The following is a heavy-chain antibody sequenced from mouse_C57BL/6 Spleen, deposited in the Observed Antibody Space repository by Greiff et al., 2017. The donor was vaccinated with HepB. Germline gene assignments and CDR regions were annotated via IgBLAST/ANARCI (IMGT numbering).Heavy chain of an antibody. D-gene: IGHD2-4*01. Sequence: QVQLQQSGAELVRPGTSVKVSCKASGYAFTNYLIEWVKQRPGQGLEWIGVINPGSGGTNYNEKFKGKATLTADKSSSTAYMQLSSLTSEDSAVYFCARDYDYFDYGGQGTTLTVSS. CDR1: GYAFTNYL. J-gene: IGHJ2*01. CDR3: ARDYDYFDY. V-gene: IGHV1-54*01. CDR2: INPGSGGT.